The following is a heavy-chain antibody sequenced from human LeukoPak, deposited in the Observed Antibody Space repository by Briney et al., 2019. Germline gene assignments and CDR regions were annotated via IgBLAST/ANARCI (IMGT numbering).Heavy chain of an antibody. Sequence: SQTLSLTCAISGDSVSSSSAAWNCIRQSPSRGLECLGRTYYRSKWYNDYAVSVKSRIIINPDTSKNQFSLQLNSVTPEDTAVYYCARGGYYADYFDYWGQGTLVTVSS. D-gene: IGHD3-22*01. CDR3: ARGGYYADYFDY. V-gene: IGHV6-1*01. CDR2: TYYRSKWYN. CDR1: GDSVSSSSAA. J-gene: IGHJ4*02.